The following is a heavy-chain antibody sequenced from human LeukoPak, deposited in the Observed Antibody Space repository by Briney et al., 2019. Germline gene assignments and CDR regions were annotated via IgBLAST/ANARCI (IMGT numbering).Heavy chain of an antibody. CDR2: ISGSGANT. J-gene: IGHJ1*01. CDR3: ARSYTTSSVYYFHH. Sequence: GGSLILSCAGSGFTFSSYALSWVRQAPGKGLEWVSVISGSGANTYYADSVKGRFTVSRDNSKNTLYLQMNSLRAEDAAEYFCARSYTTSSVYYFHHWGQGTLVTVSS. D-gene: IGHD6-6*01. CDR1: GFTFSSYA. V-gene: IGHV3-23*01.